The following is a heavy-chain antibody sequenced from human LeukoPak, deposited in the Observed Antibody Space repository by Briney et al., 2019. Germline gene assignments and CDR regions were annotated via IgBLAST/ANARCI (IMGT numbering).Heavy chain of an antibody. CDR1: GFTFSNYA. D-gene: IGHD2-2*01. Sequence: GGSLRLSCAASGFTFSNYAMSWVRQPPAKGLEWVSAISGSGARTYYADSVKGRFTISRDNSKNTLYLQKNSLRAEDRAVYYCAKEQTSSGFFDYWGQGTLVTVSS. CDR2: ISGSGART. V-gene: IGHV3-23*01. CDR3: AKEQTSSGFFDY. J-gene: IGHJ4*02.